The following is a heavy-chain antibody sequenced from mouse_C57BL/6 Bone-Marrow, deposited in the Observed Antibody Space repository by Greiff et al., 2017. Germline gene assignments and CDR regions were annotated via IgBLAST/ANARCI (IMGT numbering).Heavy chain of an antibody. CDR1: GYTFTSYW. J-gene: IGHJ1*03. CDR2: IHPADSDT. Sequence: QVQLLQPGAELVKPGASVKVSCTASGYTFTSYWMHWVKQRPGQGLEWIGRIHPADSDTKYNQKFKGKATLTVHNSSSTASMQLSCLTSEDSAFYSFAIVGSHWYFDVWGTGTTVTVSS. V-gene: IGHV1-74*01. CDR3: AIVGSHWYFDV. D-gene: IGHD1-1*01.